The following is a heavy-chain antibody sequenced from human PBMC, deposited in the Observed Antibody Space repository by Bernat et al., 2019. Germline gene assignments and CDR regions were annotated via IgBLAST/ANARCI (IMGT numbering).Heavy chain of an antibody. CDR1: GFTVGDHH. CDR2: IYNGGAT. V-gene: IGHV3-66*01. Sequence: EVQVLTSGGGLVQPGESLRLSCAASGFTVGDHHMNWVRQAPGKGLEWVAVIYNGGATYYADSVQGRFTISRDSSKNTVYLQMSGLRAEDTAFYYCSGYGCNSVWDQVTRFTVSS. J-gene: IGHJ4*02. D-gene: IGHD4-17*01. CDR3: SGYGCNSV.